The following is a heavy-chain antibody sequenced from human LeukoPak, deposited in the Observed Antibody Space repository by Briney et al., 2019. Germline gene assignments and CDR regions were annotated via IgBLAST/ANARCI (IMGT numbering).Heavy chain of an antibody. Sequence: PSETLSLTRTVSGGSISSSSYYWGWIRQPPGKGLEWIGSIYYSGSTYYNPSLKSRVTISVDTSKNQFSLKLSSVTAADTAVYYCARQGGYCSGGSCYPYNWFDPWGQGTLVTVSS. CDR1: GGSISSSSYY. J-gene: IGHJ5*02. CDR2: IYYSGST. CDR3: ARQGGYCSGGSCYPYNWFDP. D-gene: IGHD2-15*01. V-gene: IGHV4-39*01.